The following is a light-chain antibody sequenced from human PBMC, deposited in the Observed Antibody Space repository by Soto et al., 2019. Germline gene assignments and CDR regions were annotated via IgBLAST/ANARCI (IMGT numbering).Light chain of an antibody. V-gene: IGKV1-5*03. CDR1: HTIIXW. CDR3: QHYNSYSEA. J-gene: IGKJ1*01. CDR2: KAS. Sequence: IQITQSPSTLSGSVGDIVTITWLAVHTIIXWLAWYQQKPGKAPKLLIYKASTLKSGVPSRFSGSGSGTEFTLTISSLQPDDFATYYCQHYNSYSEAFGQGTKVDSK.